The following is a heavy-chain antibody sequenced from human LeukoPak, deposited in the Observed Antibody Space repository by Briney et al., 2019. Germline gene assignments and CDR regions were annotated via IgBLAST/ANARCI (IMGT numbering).Heavy chain of an antibody. Sequence: PSGTLSLTCTVSGGSISSYYWSWIRQPPGKGLEWIGYIYYSGSTNYNPSLKSRVTISVDTSKNQLSLKLSSVTAADTAVYYCARHRPYCSGGSCYSSSYYGMDVWGQGTTVTVSS. D-gene: IGHD2-15*01. V-gene: IGHV4-59*08. CDR2: IYYSGST. CDR3: ARHRPYCSGGSCYSSSYYGMDV. J-gene: IGHJ6*02. CDR1: GGSISSYY.